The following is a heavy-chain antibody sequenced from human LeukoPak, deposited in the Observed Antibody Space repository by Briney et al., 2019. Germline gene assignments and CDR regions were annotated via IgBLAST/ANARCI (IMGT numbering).Heavy chain of an antibody. V-gene: IGHV3-9*01. Sequence: GGSLRLSCAASGFTFDDYAMHWVRQAPGKGLEWVSGISWNNGSIGYADSVKGRFTISRDNAKNSLYLQMNSLRAEDTALYYCAKWGDYDVLTGYYVSDYWGQGTLVTVSS. CDR3: AKWGDYDVLTGYYVSDY. CDR1: GFTFDDYA. J-gene: IGHJ4*02. D-gene: IGHD3-9*01. CDR2: ISWNNGSI.